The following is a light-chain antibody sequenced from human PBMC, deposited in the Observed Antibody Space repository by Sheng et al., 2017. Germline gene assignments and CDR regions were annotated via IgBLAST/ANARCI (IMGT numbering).Light chain of an antibody. Sequence: EIVMTQSPATLSVSPGERATLSCRASQSVSSNLAWYQHKPGQAPRLLIYGASTGSLVSQPGSVAVGLGQSSLSPSAACSLKILTVLYCQQYNNWRSFGQGTKVE. CDR2: GAS. V-gene: IGKV3-15*01. CDR1: QSVSSN. J-gene: IGKJ1*01. CDR3: QQYNNWRS.